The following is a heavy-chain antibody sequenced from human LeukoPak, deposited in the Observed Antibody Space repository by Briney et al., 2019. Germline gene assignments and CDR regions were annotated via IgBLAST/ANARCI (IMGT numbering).Heavy chain of an antibody. D-gene: IGHD6-6*01. Sequence: GGSLRLSCAASGFTFSSYAMSWVRQAPGKGLEWVSAISGSGGSTYYADSVKGRFTISRDNSKDTLYLQMNSLRAEDTAVYYCAKVGYSSSSANFDYWGQGTLVTVSS. CDR3: AKVGYSSSSANFDY. V-gene: IGHV3-23*01. J-gene: IGHJ4*02. CDR2: ISGSGGST. CDR1: GFTFSSYA.